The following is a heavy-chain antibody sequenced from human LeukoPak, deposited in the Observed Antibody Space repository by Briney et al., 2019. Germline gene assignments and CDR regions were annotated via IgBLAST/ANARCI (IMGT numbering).Heavy chain of an antibody. CDR1: GFTFSSYW. D-gene: IGHD1-26*01. J-gene: IGHJ4*02. V-gene: IGHV3-7*04. CDR3: ARGVGATHFDY. Sequence: PGGSLTLSCAASGFTFSSYWMSWVRQAPGKGLEWVAIIKQDGTEKYYVDSVKGRFTISRDNAKNSLYLQMNSLRAEDTAVYYCARGVGATHFDYWGQGTPVTVSS. CDR2: IKQDGTEK.